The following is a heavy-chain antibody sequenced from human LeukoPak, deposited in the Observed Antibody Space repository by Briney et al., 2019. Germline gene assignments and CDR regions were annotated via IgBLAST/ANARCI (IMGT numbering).Heavy chain of an antibody. CDR3: ARWDDYGDHFAY. Sequence: PSETLSLTCTVSGGSISSYYWSWIRQPPGKGLEWIGYIYYSGSTNYNPSLKSRVTISVDTSKNQFSLKLSSVTAADTAVYYCARWDDYGDHFAYWGQGTLVTVSS. CDR2: IYYSGST. CDR1: GGSISSYY. D-gene: IGHD4-17*01. V-gene: IGHV4-59*01. J-gene: IGHJ4*02.